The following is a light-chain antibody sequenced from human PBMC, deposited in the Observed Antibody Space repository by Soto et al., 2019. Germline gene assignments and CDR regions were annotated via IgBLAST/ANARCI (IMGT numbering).Light chain of an antibody. Sequence: IQLTQSPASLSASVGDRVTINCRASQNIDTFLNWYHQKPGKAPKLLFYAASSLQNGVSTRFSGSGSGTDFTLTIIGLQPEDYGTYYCQHSYSSPGFGPGTKVDIK. V-gene: IGKV1-39*01. CDR1: QNIDTF. J-gene: IGKJ3*01. CDR2: AAS. CDR3: QHSYSSPG.